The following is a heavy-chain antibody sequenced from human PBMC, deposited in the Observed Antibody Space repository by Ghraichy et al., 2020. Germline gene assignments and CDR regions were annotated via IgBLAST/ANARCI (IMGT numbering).Heavy chain of an antibody. Sequence: GGSLRLSCAASGFTFSSYAMSWVRQAPGKGLEWVSVISGSGGSTYYADSVKGRFTISRDNSKNTLYLQMNSLRAEDTAVYYCANNYGSGLLWYWGQGTLVTVSS. J-gene: IGHJ4*02. D-gene: IGHD3-10*01. CDR2: ISGSGGST. V-gene: IGHV3-23*01. CDR1: GFTFSSYA. CDR3: ANNYGSGLLWY.